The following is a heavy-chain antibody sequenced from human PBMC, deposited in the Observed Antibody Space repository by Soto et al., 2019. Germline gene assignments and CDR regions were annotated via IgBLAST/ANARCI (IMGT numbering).Heavy chain of an antibody. Sequence: QITLKESGPTLVNPIQTLTLTCTFSGFSLTTGGVGVGWIRQPPGKALEWLALIYWDDDKRYSPSLKSRLTLTKDTSKNQLIPTLTNTDSGVTATFYCAHVIISNPGSYRYLEYRGQGTPVTVSS. V-gene: IGHV2-5*02. CDR2: IYWDDDK. CDR3: AHVIISNPGSYRYLEY. J-gene: IGHJ4*02. D-gene: IGHD3-16*02. CDR1: GFSLTTGGVG.